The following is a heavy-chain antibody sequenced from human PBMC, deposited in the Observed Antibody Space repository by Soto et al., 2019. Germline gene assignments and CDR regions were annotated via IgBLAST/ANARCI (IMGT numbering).Heavy chain of an antibody. J-gene: IGHJ4*02. CDR1: GFTFSSYG. CDR2: IWYDGSNK. D-gene: IGHD3-22*01. CDR3: ARGYYDYGPYYFDY. V-gene: IGHV3-33*01. Sequence: GGSLRLSCAASGFTFSSYGMHWVRQAPGKGLEWVAVIWYDGSNKYYADSVKGRFTISRDNSKNTLYLQMNSLRAEDTAVYYCARGYYDYGPYYFDYWGQGTLVTVSS.